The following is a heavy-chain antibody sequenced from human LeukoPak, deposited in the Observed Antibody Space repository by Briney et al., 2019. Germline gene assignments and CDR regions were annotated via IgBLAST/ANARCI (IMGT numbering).Heavy chain of an antibody. Sequence: GGSLRLSCSASGFIFDAHDMHWVRQAPGKGLEWVAFIRSDGYHTYYADSVKGRFTITRDNSKNTLYLQMNSLRLEDMALYYCAKPSGSGVDYWGRGTRVTVSS. CDR3: AKPSGSGVDY. V-gene: IGHV3-30*02. J-gene: IGHJ4*02. CDR2: IRSDGYHT. CDR1: GFIFDAHD. D-gene: IGHD1-26*01.